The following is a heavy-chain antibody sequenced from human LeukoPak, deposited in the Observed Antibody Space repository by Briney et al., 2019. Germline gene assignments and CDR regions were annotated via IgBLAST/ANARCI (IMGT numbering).Heavy chain of an antibody. J-gene: IGHJ4*02. CDR1: GFTFSSYG. Sequence: GGSLRLSCAASGFTFSSYGMHWVCQAPGKGLEWVAVIWYDGSNKYYADSVKGRFTISRDNAKNSLYLQMNSLRAEDTAVYYCARGGLVPNIFPYYFDSWGQGTLVTVSS. D-gene: IGHD6-19*01. CDR2: IWYDGSNK. V-gene: IGHV3-33*03. CDR3: ARGGLVPNIFPYYFDS.